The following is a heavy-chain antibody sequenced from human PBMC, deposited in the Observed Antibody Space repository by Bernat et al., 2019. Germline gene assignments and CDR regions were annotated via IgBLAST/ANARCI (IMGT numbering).Heavy chain of an antibody. D-gene: IGHD2-15*01. CDR2: IKQDGSEK. J-gene: IGHJ4*02. Sequence: EVQLVESGGGLVQPGGSLRLSCAASGFTFSSYWMSWVRQAPGKGLEWVANIKQDGSEKYYVDSVNGRFTISRDNAKNSLYLQMNSLRAEDTAIYYCAKDSPPGSIEDWGQGTLVTVSS. V-gene: IGHV3-7*01. CDR1: GFTFSSYW. CDR3: AKDSPPGSIED.